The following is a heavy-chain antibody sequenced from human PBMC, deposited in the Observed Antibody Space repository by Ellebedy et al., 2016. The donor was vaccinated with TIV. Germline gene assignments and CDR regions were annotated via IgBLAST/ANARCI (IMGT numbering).Heavy chain of an antibody. CDR1: GFTFRSYS. V-gene: IGHV3-48*02. J-gene: IGHJ4*02. CDR3: SRDGGRGGGNDF. Sequence: GESLKISCAASGFTFRSYSMNWVRQAPGKGLEWVSHIKSSSNPIYYADSVKGRFIISRDNAKNSLYLQMNNLRDEDTAVYYCSRDGGRGGGNDFWGQGTPVIVSS. D-gene: IGHD3-16*01. CDR2: IKSSSNPI.